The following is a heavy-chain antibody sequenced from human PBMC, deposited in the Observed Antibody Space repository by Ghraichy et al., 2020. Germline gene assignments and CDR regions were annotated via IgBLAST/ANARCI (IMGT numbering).Heavy chain of an antibody. J-gene: IGHJ6*02. CDR3: ASLRPRPISMVQEIPEMSPSYYYDYGLDV. V-gene: IGHV4-34*01. CDR2: INHSGST. Sequence: SETLSLTCAVYGGSFSTNYWSWIRQSPGKGLEWIGEINHSGSTNYNPSLKSRVTMSVDTSKNQFSLKLSSVTAADTAEYYCASLRPRPISMVQEIPEMSPSYYYDYGLDVWGQGTTVTVSS. D-gene: IGHD3-10*01. CDR1: GGSFSTNY.